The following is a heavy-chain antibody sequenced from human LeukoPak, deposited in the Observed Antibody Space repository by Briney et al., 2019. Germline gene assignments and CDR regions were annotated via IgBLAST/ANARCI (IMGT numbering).Heavy chain of an antibody. Sequence: TGGSLRLSCAASGFSFSTHAMRWVRQAPGEGLEWVSAISGGGSTTYYADSVKGRFTISRDNSKNTLYLQMDSLRAEDTAVYYCAKRSANGGGSGHFDYWGQGTPVTVSS. D-gene: IGHD4-23*01. CDR3: AKRSANGGGSGHFDY. CDR1: GFSFSTHA. J-gene: IGHJ4*02. V-gene: IGHV3-23*01. CDR2: ISGGGSTT.